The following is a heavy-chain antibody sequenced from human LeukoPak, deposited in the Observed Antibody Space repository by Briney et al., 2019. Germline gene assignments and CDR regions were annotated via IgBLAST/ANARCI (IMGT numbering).Heavy chain of an antibody. D-gene: IGHD3-10*01. CDR1: GFTVSSNY. V-gene: IGHV3-53*01. CDR3: ARGITMVRGVIIPDDAFDI. CDR2: IYSGGST. J-gene: IGHJ3*02. Sequence: PGGSLRLSCAASGFTVSSNYMSWVRQAPGKGLEWVSVIYSGGSTYYADSVTGRFTISRDNSKNTLYLQMNSLRAEDTAVYYCARGITMVRGVIIPDDAFDIWGQGTMVTVSS.